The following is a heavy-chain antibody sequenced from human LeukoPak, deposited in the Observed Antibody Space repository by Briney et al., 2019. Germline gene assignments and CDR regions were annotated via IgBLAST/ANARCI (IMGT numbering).Heavy chain of an antibody. V-gene: IGHV4-59*10. D-gene: IGHD3-9*01. CDR2: IYTSGST. Sequence: SETLSLTCAVYGGSFSGYYWSWIRQPAGKGLEWIGRIYTSGSTNYNPSLKSRVTVSVDTSKNQFSLKLSSVTAADTAVYYCARGRVYYDILTGYYDYWGQGTLVTVSS. CDR1: GGSFSGYY. CDR3: ARGRVYYDILTGYYDY. J-gene: IGHJ4*02.